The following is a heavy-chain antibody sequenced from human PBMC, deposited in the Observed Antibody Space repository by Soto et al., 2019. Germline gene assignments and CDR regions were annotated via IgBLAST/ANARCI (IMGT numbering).Heavy chain of an antibody. CDR1: GRSFSGYY. Sequence: PSETLSLTCAVYGRSFSGYYWSWIRQPPGKGLEWIGEINHSGSTNYNPSLKSRVTISVDTSKNQFSLKLSSVTAADTAVYYCARGPLYEATRIDYWGQGTLVTVSS. V-gene: IGHV4-34*01. CDR2: INHSGST. CDR3: ARGPLYEATRIDY. J-gene: IGHJ4*02. D-gene: IGHD5-12*01.